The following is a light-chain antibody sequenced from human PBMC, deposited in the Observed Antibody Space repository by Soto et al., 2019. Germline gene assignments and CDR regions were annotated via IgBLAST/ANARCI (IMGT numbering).Light chain of an antibody. CDR2: DAS. V-gene: IGKV3-11*01. CDR3: QQRSNWPLT. CDR1: QSVRSS. J-gene: IGKJ4*01. Sequence: EIVLTQSPGTLSLSPGERATLSCRASQSVRSSVAWYQQKPGQAPRLLIYDASNRATGIPARFSGSGSGTDFTLTISSLEPEDFAVYYCQQRSNWPLTFGGGTKVDIK.